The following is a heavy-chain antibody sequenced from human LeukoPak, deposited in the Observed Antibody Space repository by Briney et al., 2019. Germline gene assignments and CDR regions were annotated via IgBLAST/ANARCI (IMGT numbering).Heavy chain of an antibody. CDR2: ITPNADRT. V-gene: IGHV3-23*01. J-gene: IGHJ1*01. D-gene: IGHD3-22*01. CDR3: AITHGYYDGSGYWVQ. CDR1: GFTFGSYG. Sequence: GGSQRLSCAASGFTFGSYGMSWVRQAPGKGLEWVPFITPNADRTSYADSVEGRFTISRDNPRNTLYMQMNSLRDEDTAVYYCAITHGYYDGSGYWVQWGQGTLVTVSS.